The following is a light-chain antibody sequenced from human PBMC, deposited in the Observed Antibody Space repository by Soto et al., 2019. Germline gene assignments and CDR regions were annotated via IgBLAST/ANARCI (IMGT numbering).Light chain of an antibody. CDR3: NSYTSSSTWV. Sequence: QSALTQPASVSGSPGQSITISCTGTNSDVGDYNYVSWFQQHPGEVPKLIIYEVDNRASGVSNRFSGSKSGNTASLTISGRQAEDDADYYCNSYTSSSTWVFGGGTKLTVL. J-gene: IGLJ3*02. V-gene: IGLV2-14*01. CDR1: NSDVGDYNY. CDR2: EVD.